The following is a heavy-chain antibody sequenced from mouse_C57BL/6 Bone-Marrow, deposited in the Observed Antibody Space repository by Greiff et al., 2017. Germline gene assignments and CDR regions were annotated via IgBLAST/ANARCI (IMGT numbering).Heavy chain of an antibody. Sequence: VQLQQSGPELVKPGASVQISCKASGYAFSSSWMNWVKQRPGKGLEWIGRIYPGDGDTNYNGKFKGKATLTADKSSSTAYMQLSSLTSEDSAVYFCAPYDGYFYFDYWGQGTTLTVSS. D-gene: IGHD2-3*01. J-gene: IGHJ2*01. CDR1: GYAFSSSW. CDR3: APYDGYFYFDY. V-gene: IGHV1-82*01. CDR2: IYPGDGDT.